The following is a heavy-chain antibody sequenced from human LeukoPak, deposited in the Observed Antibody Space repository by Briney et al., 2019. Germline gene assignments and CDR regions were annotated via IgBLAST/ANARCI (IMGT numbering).Heavy chain of an antibody. D-gene: IGHD5-18*01. CDR1: GFTFSNYW. CDR3: APMAADTAMVGMDV. V-gene: IGHV3-7*05. Sequence: QPGRSLRLSCAASGFTFSNYWMSWVRQAPGKGLEWVANIKRDGSEKYYVDSVKGRLTISRDNAKNSLYLHMNSLRAADTAVYYCAPMAADTAMVGMDVWGQGTEVTVSS. J-gene: IGHJ6*02. CDR2: IKRDGSEK.